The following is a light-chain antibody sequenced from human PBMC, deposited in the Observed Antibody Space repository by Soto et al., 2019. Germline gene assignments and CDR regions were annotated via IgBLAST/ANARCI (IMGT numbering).Light chain of an antibody. CDR1: QSVSSSY. CDR3: QQYRRSSIT. CDR2: GAS. J-gene: IGKJ5*01. V-gene: IGKV3-20*01. Sequence: EIVLTQSPGTLSVSPGERATLSCRASQSVSSSYLAWYQQKRGQAPRLLIYGASSRATGISDRFSGSGSGTDFTLTITRLEPEDFAVYYCQQYRRSSITFGQGTRLEIK.